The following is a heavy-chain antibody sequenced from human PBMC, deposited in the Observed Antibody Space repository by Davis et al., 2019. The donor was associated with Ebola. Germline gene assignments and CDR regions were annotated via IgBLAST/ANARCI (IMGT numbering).Heavy chain of an antibody. CDR2: ISGSGGST. CDR1: GFTFSSYA. CDR3: AKGYDFWSGYPI. J-gene: IGHJ4*02. D-gene: IGHD3-3*01. V-gene: IGHV3-23*01. Sequence: GESLKISCAASGFTFSSYAMSWVRQAPGKGLEWVSAISGSGGSTYYADYVKGRFTISRDNSKNTLYLQMNSLRAEDTAVYYCAKGYDFWSGYPIWGQGTLVTVSS.